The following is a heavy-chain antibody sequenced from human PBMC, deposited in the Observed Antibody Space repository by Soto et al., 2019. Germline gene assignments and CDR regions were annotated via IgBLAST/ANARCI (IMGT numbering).Heavy chain of an antibody. CDR3: AKDILMEAGPYCSGVSCYSAVFDY. V-gene: IGHV3-9*01. CDR2: ISWNSGSI. CDR1: GFTFDDYA. Sequence: EVQLVESGGGLVQPGRSLRLSCAASGFTFDDYAMHWVRQAPGKGLEWVSGISWNSGSIGYADSVKGRFTISRDNAKISLYLQMNSLRAEDTALYYCAKDILMEAGPYCSGVSCYSAVFDYWGQGTLVTVSS. J-gene: IGHJ4*02. D-gene: IGHD2-15*01.